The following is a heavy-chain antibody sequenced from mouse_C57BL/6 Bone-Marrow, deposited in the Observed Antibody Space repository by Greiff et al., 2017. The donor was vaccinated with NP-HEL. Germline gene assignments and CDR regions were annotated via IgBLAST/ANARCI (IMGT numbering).Heavy chain of an antibody. J-gene: IGHJ1*03. CDR3: ARSRGGYPYFDV. CDR2: IDPSDSET. CDR1: GYTFTSYW. Sequence: QVQLKQPGAELVRPGSSVKLSCKASGYTFTSYWMHWVKQRPIQGLEWIGNIDPSDSETHYNQKFKDKATLTVDKSSSTAYMQLSSLTSEDSAVYYCARSRGGYPYFDVWGTGTTVTVSS. V-gene: IGHV1-52*01. D-gene: IGHD2-2*01.